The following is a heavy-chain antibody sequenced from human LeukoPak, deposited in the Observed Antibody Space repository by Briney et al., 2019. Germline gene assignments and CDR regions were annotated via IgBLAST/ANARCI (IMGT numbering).Heavy chain of an antibody. D-gene: IGHD3-22*01. CDR2: INPSGGRT. Sequence: ASVKVSCKASGYTFTSYYIYWMRQAHGHGLDWMGIINPSGGRTNYAHKFQGKVTMTRDMSTSTVYMELSSLRSEDTAVYYCARGAHVRMYDSNHNCFDPWGQGTLVTVSS. V-gene: IGHV1-46*01. CDR1: GYTFTSYY. J-gene: IGHJ5*02. CDR3: ARGAHVRMYDSNHNCFDP.